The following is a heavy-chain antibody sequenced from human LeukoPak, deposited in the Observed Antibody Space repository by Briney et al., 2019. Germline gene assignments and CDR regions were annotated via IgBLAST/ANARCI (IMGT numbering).Heavy chain of an antibody. Sequence: GGSLRLSCAAFGFTFSSYGMHWVRQTPGKGLEWVAFIRHDGSYQQYADSVKGRFTVSRDNSKDMVYLQMNSLRTEDTAVYYCAKNRDSSDYPRDSDFWGQGTLVTVSS. D-gene: IGHD3-22*01. V-gene: IGHV3-30*02. CDR2: IRHDGSYQ. CDR3: AKNRDSSDYPRDSDF. J-gene: IGHJ4*02. CDR1: GFTFSSYG.